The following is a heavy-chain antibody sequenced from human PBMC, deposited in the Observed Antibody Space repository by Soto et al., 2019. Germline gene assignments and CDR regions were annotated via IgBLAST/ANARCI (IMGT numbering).Heavy chain of an antibody. CDR3: ARGVTMVRGVGLFYFDY. Sequence: QVQLQESGPGLVKPSQTLSLTCTVSGGSINSGGYYWSWIRQHPGKGLEWIGYMYYSGSTYYNPSLKSRITISVDTSKKKFSLKLSSVTAADTAVYYCARGVTMVRGVGLFYFDYWGQGTLVTVSS. J-gene: IGHJ4*02. CDR1: GGSINSGGYY. V-gene: IGHV4-31*03. CDR2: MYYSGST. D-gene: IGHD3-10*01.